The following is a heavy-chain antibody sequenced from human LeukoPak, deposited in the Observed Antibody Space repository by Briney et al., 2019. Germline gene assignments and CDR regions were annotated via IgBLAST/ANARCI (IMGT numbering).Heavy chain of an antibody. J-gene: IGHJ5*02. CDR3: AKDGNLRGYSYGPGVHWFDP. V-gene: IGHV3-30*04. Sequence: GGSLRLSCAASGFTFSSYAMHWVRQAPGKGLEWVAVISYDGSNKYYADSVKGRFTISRDNSKNTLYLQMNSLRAEDTAVYYCAKDGNLRGYSYGPGVHWFDPWGQGTLVTVSS. D-gene: IGHD5-18*01. CDR2: ISYDGSNK. CDR1: GFTFSSYA.